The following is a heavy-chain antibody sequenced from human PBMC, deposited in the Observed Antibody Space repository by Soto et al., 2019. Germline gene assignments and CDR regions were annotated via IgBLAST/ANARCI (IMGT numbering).Heavy chain of an antibody. D-gene: IGHD4-17*01. J-gene: IGHJ5*02. Sequence: ASVKVSFKTSCYTFSNYFITWLRESPVQPLEWLGWISLYSDGTNYAQKLQCRVSMTTDTSTTTAYMELRSLRSDDTAVYYCARAVNGDEAWLGHWGQGTLVTVSS. V-gene: IGHV1-18*01. CDR3: ARAVNGDEAWLGH. CDR1: CYTFSNYF. CDR2: ISLYSDGT.